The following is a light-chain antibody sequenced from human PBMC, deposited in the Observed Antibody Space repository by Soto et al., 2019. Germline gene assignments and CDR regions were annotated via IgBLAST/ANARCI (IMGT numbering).Light chain of an antibody. CDR2: GAS. CDR3: QQYNKWPIT. CDR1: QSVSSSY. V-gene: IGKV3D-15*01. J-gene: IGKJ5*01. Sequence: EIVLTQSPGTLSLAPGERATLSLRASQSVSSSYLAWYQQKPGQAPRLLIYGASSRATGIPARFSGGGSGTEFTLAISSLQSEDSAFYYCQQYNKWPITFGQGTRLEIK.